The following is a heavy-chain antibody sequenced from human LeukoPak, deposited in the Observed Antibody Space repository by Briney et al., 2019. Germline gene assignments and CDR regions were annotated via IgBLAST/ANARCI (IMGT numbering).Heavy chain of an antibody. CDR3: ARHVSSGWYLYYFDY. D-gene: IGHD6-19*01. J-gene: IGHJ4*02. Sequence: SETLSLTCAVSGGSISSGGYSWSWIRQPPGKGLEWIGYIYHSGSTYYNPSLKSRVTISVDRSKNQFSLKLSSVTAADTAVYYCARHVSSGWYLYYFDYWGQGTLVTVSS. CDR2: IYHSGST. V-gene: IGHV4-30-2*01. CDR1: GGSISSGGYS.